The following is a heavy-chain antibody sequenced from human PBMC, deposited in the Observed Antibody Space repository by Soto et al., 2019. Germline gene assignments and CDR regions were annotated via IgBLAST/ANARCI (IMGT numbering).Heavy chain of an antibody. CDR2: IDPSDSYT. CDR1: AYTFTSYW. D-gene: IGHD2-2*01. CDR3: ARPYGPLLSTSWHSYALDI. V-gene: IGHV5-10-1*01. Sequence: GESLKISCNASAYTFTSYWITWVRQMPGKGLEWMGRIDPSDSYTDYSPSFEGHVTISADKSITTAYLQWSGLRASDTAMYYCARPYGPLLSTSWHSYALDIWGQGTMVTVSS. J-gene: IGHJ3*02.